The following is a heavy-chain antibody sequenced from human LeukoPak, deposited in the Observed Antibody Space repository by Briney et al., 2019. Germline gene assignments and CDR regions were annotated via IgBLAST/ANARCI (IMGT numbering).Heavy chain of an antibody. J-gene: IGHJ4*02. D-gene: IGHD6-19*01. V-gene: IGHV1-58*02. CDR3: ASDGGATDSSGWYRGAY. Sequence: SVKVSCKASGFTFTRSAMQWVRQARGQRLEFIGWIVVCSGNTHYAQKFQGRVTITRDMSTSTAYMELSSLGSDDTAVYYCASDGGATDSSGWYRGAYWGQGTLVTVSS. CDR1: GFTFTRSA. CDR2: IVVCSGNT.